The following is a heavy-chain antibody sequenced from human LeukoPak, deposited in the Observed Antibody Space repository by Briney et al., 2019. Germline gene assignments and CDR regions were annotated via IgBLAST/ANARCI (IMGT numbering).Heavy chain of an antibody. J-gene: IGHJ4*02. CDR3: ARDSGSYSGSYYFDY. D-gene: IGHD1-26*01. V-gene: IGHV4-61*02. Sequence: TSETLSLTCTVSGGSISSGSYYWSWIRQPAGKGLEWIGRIYTSGSTNYNPSLKSRVTISVDTSKNQFSLKLSSVTAADTAVYYCARDSGSYSGSYYFDYWGQGTLVTVSS. CDR2: IYTSGST. CDR1: GGSISSGSYY.